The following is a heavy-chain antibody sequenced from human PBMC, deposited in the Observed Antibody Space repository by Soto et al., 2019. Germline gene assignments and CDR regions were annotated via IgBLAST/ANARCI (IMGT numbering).Heavy chain of an antibody. CDR2: ISSSSSAI. Sequence: PGGSLRLACAASEFTFSSYSMNCVRQAPGKGLEWVSYISSSSSAIYYADSVKGRFTISRDNAKNSLYLQMNSLRDEDTAVYYCARDPPGYDILTGYSGLDYWGQGT. V-gene: IGHV3-48*02. J-gene: IGHJ4*02. D-gene: IGHD3-9*01. CDR3: ARDPPGYDILTGYSGLDY. CDR1: EFTFSSYS.